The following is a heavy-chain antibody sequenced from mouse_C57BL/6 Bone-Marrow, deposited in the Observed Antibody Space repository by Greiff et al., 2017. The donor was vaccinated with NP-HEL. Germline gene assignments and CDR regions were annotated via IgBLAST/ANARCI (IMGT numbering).Heavy chain of an antibody. CDR2: ISSGGSYT. V-gene: IGHV5-6*01. CDR3: ARQLLLAWFAY. J-gene: IGHJ3*01. D-gene: IGHD1-1*01. Sequence: EVKVVESGGDLVKPGGSLKLSCAASGFTFSSYGMSWVRQTPDKRLEWVATISSGGSYTYYPDSVQGRFTISRDNAKNTLYLQMSSLKSEDTAMYYCARQLLLAWFAYWGQGTLVTVSA. CDR1: GFTFSSYG.